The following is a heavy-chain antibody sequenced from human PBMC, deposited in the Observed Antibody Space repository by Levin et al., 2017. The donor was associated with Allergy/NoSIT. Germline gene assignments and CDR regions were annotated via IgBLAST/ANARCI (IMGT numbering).Heavy chain of an antibody. D-gene: IGHD6-13*01. CDR3: ARDGMRYSSSWLSERAYGMDV. J-gene: IGHJ6*02. CDR2: ISSSSSTI. V-gene: IGHV3-48*02. CDR1: GFTFSSYS. Sequence: PGGSLRLSCAASGFTFSSYSMNWVRQAPGKGLEWVSYISSSSSTIYYADSVKGRFTISRDNAKNSLYLQMNSLRDEDTAVYYCARDGMRYSSSWLSERAYGMDVWGQGTTVTVSS.